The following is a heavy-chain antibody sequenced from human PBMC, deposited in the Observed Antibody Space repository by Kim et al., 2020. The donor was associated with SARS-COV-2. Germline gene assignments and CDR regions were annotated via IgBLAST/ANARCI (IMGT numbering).Heavy chain of an antibody. J-gene: IGHJ5*02. Sequence: SETLSLTCTVSGGSISSSSYYWGWIRQPPGKGLEWIGSIYYSGSTYYNPSLKSRVTISVDTSKNQFSLKLSSVTAADTAVYYCARDGDYEPTAHNWFDPWGQGTLVTVSS. CDR3: ARDGDYEPTAHNWFDP. V-gene: IGHV4-39*07. D-gene: IGHD3-16*01. CDR1: GGSISSSSYY. CDR2: IYYSGST.